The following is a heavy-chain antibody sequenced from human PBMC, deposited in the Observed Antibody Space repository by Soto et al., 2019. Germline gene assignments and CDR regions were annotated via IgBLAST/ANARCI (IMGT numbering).Heavy chain of an antibody. D-gene: IGHD6-13*01. Sequence: ELQLVESGGGLVQPGKSLRLSCVASGFPFDDYAMHWVRQVSGKGLEWVSSISWDGGSIAYADSVKGQFTISRDNAKNSLYLHMDSLRVEDTALYHCVKDLSRLSRSSWYRFDNWGQGTLVTVSS. CDR2: ISWDGGSI. J-gene: IGHJ4*02. CDR3: VKDLSRLSRSSWYRFDN. V-gene: IGHV3-9*01. CDR1: GFPFDDYA.